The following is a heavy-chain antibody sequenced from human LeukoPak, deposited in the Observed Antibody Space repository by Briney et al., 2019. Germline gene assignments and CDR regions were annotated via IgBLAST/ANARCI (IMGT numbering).Heavy chain of an antibody. V-gene: IGHV3-74*01. Sequence: GGSLRLSCAASGFTFISCWMHWVRQAPGKGLVWVSRINGYGSSTDFADSVKGRFTISRDNTKNSLYLQMNSLRAEDTAVYYCARDHPESHNAFDIWGQGTMVTVSS. J-gene: IGHJ3*02. CDR1: GFTFISCW. CDR3: ARDHPESHNAFDI. CDR2: INGYGSST.